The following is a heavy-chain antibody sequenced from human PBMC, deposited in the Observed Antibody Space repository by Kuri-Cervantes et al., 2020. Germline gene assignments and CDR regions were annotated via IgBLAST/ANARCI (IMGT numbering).Heavy chain of an antibody. D-gene: IGHD6-19*01. CDR1: GFTFRSYA. V-gene: IGHV3-30*14. J-gene: IGHJ6*02. CDR3: ARDLPSSGWYIYGMDV. Sequence: LAHTCAASGFTFRSYAMRWVRPAPGKRLEWVAVISYDGSNKYYADSVKGRFTISRDNSKNTLYLQMNSLRAEDTAVYYCARDLPSSGWYIYGMDVWGQGTTVTVSS. CDR2: ISYDGSNK.